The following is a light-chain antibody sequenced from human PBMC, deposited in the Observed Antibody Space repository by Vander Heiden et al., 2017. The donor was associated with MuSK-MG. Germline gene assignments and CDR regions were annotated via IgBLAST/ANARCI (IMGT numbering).Light chain of an antibody. Sequence: DIQMTQSPSTLSASVGDRVTITCRASQSISSWLAWYQQKPGKAPKLLIYKASSLESGVPSRFSGSGSGTEFTLTISSLHPDDFATYYCQQENSSSRTFGQWTKVEIK. CDR2: KAS. CDR1: QSISSW. CDR3: QQENSSSRT. V-gene: IGKV1-5*03. J-gene: IGKJ1*01.